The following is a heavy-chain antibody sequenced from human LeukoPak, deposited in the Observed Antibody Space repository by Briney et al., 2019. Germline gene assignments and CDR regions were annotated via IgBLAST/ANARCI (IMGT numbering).Heavy chain of an antibody. V-gene: IGHV3-7*01. Sequence: GGSLRLSCAASGFTFSMYWMTWVRQAPGKGLEWVANIRQDGSEKDYVDSVKGRFTISRDNAKNSLYPQMNSLRAEDTAVYYCARDAYYYDSSGYPHDAFDIWGQGTMVTVSS. J-gene: IGHJ3*02. CDR3: ARDAYYYDSSGYPHDAFDI. CDR1: GFTFSMYW. D-gene: IGHD3-22*01. CDR2: IRQDGSEK.